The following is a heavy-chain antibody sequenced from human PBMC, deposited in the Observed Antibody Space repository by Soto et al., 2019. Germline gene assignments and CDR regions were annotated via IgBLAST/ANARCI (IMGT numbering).Heavy chain of an antibody. D-gene: IGHD5-18*01. CDR1: GFTFSSYA. J-gene: IGHJ4*02. CDR2: ISGSGGTT. CDR3: AKDRAFSYGNLGY. V-gene: IGHV3-23*01. Sequence: HPGGSLRLSCAASGFTFSSYAMSWVRQAPGKGLEWVSAISGSGGTTHYADSAKGRFTISRDNSKNTLYLQMNSLRAEDTAIFYCAKDRAFSYGNLGYWGQGTQVTVSS.